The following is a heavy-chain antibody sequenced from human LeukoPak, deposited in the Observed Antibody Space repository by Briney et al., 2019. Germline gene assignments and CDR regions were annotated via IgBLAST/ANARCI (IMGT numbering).Heavy chain of an antibody. Sequence: SETLSLTCAVSGYSISSGYYWGWIRQPPGKGLEWIGSIYHSGSTYYNPSLKSRVTISVDTSKNQFSLKLSSVTAADTAVYYCARCPYYLYYYMDVWGKGTTVTVSS. CDR3: ARCPYYLYYYMDV. V-gene: IGHV4-38-2*01. J-gene: IGHJ6*03. CDR1: GYSISSGYY. CDR2: IYHSGST. D-gene: IGHD2-21*01.